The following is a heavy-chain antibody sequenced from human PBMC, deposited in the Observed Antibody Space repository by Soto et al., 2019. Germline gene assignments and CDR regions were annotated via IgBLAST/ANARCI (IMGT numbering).Heavy chain of an antibody. D-gene: IGHD3-10*01. CDR3: ARGDPCGSGSPASYYYSGLEV. J-gene: IGHJ6*02. CDR1: GFTFNSYA. V-gene: IGHV3-23*01. Sequence: DVQVLESGGDLVQPGGSLRLSCAASGFTFNSYAMSWVRQAPGKGLEWVSSVSAGGDMTYYSDSVKGRFTISRDNSNNALFLQMNRLRIEDTALYYFARGDPCGSGSPASYYYSGLEVWGQGTTVTVS. CDR2: VSAGGDMT.